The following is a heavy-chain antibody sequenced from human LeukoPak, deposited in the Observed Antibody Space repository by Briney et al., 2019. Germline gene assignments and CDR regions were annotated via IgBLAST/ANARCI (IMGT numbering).Heavy chain of an antibody. J-gene: IGHJ6*03. CDR2: TSSSSTTI. CDR1: GFIFNNYG. V-gene: IGHV3-48*01. CDR3: ASARVPYYYMDV. D-gene: IGHD3-10*01. Sequence: GGSLRLSCAASGFIFNNYGFNWVRQAPGKGLEGVSYTSSSSTTIYYADSVKGRFTISRDNAKNSLYLQMNSLRAEDTAVYYCASARVPYYYMDVWGKGTTVTVSS.